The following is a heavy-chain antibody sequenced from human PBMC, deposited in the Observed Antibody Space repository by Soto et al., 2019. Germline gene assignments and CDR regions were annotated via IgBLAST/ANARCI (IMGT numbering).Heavy chain of an antibody. CDR3: ARHGEYYFDY. Sequence: PSETLSLTCAVYSGSFSGYYWSWIRQPPGKGLEWIGEIYHGLSIVYNPSLKSRVTISGDSSKNQFSLELSSVTAADTAVYYCARHGEYYFDYWGQGTRVTVSS. CDR1: SGSFSGYY. CDR2: IYHGLSI. V-gene: IGHV4-34*01. J-gene: IGHJ4*02. D-gene: IGHD3-10*01.